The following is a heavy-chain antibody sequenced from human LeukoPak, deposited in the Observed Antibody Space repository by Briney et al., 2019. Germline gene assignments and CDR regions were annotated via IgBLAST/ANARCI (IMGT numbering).Heavy chain of an antibody. J-gene: IGHJ6*02. D-gene: IGHD3-10*01. CDR1: GHSLSSYY. CDR2: IYYSGST. V-gene: IGHV4-59*01. CDR3: ARDRPAVSGSSFSLGMDG. Sequence: SETLTLTCTVSGHSLSSYYGSWIRQPPGKGLEWIRYIYYSGSTKYHPSLKGRVTMLLDKSQRQFSLKMNSLTAADTAVYYCARDRPAVSGSSFSLGMDGWGQGTTVTVSS.